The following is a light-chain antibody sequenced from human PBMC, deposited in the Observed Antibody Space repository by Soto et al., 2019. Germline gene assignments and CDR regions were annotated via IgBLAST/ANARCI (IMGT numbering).Light chain of an antibody. CDR2: KAS. Sequence: DIQMTQSPSTLSASIGDRVTITCRASQSVDNWLAWYQQKPGKAPKILIYKASSLESGVPSRFSGSGSGTEFTLTISSLQPDDFAVYYCQQYSIWRTFGQGTKVEIK. J-gene: IGKJ1*01. CDR1: QSVDNW. V-gene: IGKV1-5*03. CDR3: QQYSIWRT.